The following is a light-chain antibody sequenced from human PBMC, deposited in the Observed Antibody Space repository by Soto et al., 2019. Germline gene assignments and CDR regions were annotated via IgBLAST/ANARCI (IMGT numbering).Light chain of an antibody. CDR3: QQFNNYPPSIT. Sequence: AIQLTQSPSSLSASVGDRVTITCRASQGISSALAWYQQKPGKAPKLLIYDASSLESGVPSRFSGSGSGTDFTLTISSLQPEDFATYYCQQFNNYPPSITFCQVRRLEIK. J-gene: IGKJ5*01. CDR2: DAS. CDR1: QGISSA. V-gene: IGKV1D-13*01.